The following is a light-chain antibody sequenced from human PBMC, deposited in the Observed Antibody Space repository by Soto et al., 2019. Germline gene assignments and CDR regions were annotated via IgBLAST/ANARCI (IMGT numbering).Light chain of an antibody. Sequence: AIQLTQSPSSLSASVGDRVTITCRASQGISSALAWYQQKPGKAPKLLIYDASSLESGVPSRFSGSGSGTDFTLTISSLQPEDFATYYCQQFNSYPPLLTFGGRTKVEIK. J-gene: IGKJ4*01. CDR2: DAS. V-gene: IGKV1-13*02. CDR1: QGISSA. CDR3: QQFNSYPPLLT.